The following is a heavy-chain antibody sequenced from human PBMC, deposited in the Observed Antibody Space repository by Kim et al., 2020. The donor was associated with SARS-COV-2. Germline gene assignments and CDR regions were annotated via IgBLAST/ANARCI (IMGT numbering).Heavy chain of an antibody. V-gene: IGHV4-39*01. CDR3: ARRRLYYDILTGYYNDKGNWFDP. CDR1: GGSISSSSYY. Sequence: SETLSLTCTVSGGSISSSSYYWGWIRQPPGKGLEWIGSIYYSGSTYYNPSLKSRVTISVDTCKNQFSLKLSSVTAADTAVYYCARRRLYYDILTGYYNDKGNWFDPWGQGTLVTVSS. D-gene: IGHD3-9*01. J-gene: IGHJ5*02. CDR2: IYYSGST.